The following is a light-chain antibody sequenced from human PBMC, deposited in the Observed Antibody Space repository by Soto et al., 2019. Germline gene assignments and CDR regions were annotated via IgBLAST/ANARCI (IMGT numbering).Light chain of an antibody. CDR2: EGS. CDR3: CSYTSSSTRV. V-gene: IGLV2-14*02. J-gene: IGLJ1*01. CDR1: SSDVGSYNL. Sequence: QSVLTQPASVSGSPGQSITISCTGTSSDVGSYNLVSWYQQYPGKAPKLIIYEGSKRPSGISNRFSGSKSGYTASLTISGLQAEDEADYYCCSYTSSSTRVFGTGTKVTVL.